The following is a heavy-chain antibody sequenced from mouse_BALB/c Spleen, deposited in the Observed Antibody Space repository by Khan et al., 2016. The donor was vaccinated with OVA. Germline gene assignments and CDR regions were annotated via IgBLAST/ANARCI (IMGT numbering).Heavy chain of an antibody. V-gene: IGHV1-77*01. CDR3: ARRNYFGYTFAY. Sequence: QVRLQQSGAELARPGASVKLSCKTSGYTFTDYYINWVKQRTGQGLEWIGEISPGSGDTYYNEKFKGKATLTADKSSSTAYMQLSSLTSEASAIYFCARRNYFGYTFAYWGQWTLVTVSA. CDR2: ISPGSGDT. CDR1: GYTFTDYY. J-gene: IGHJ3*01. D-gene: IGHD1-2*01.